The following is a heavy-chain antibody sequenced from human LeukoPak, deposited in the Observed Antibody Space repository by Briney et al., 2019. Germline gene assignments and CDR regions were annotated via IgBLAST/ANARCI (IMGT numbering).Heavy chain of an antibody. Sequence: GGSLRLSCAASGFTFRNYGMHWVRQSPGKGLAWVALISYDGTNEYYEVSVKGRFTISRDNSKNTLYLQMNSLTTEDTAVYYCARDWSTVTRRTFQHWGQGTLVTVSS. CDR1: GFTFRNYG. J-gene: IGHJ1*01. CDR3: ARDWSTVTRRTFQH. V-gene: IGHV3-30*03. D-gene: IGHD4-17*01. CDR2: ISYDGTNE.